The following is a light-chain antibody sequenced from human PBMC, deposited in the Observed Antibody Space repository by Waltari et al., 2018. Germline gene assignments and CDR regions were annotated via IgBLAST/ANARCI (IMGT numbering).Light chain of an antibody. J-gene: IGLJ2*01. CDR1: GSTIGAYA. V-gene: IGLV1-40*01. CDR2: GFN. Sequence: QSVLTHPPSVSGAPGQRVAISCPGSGSTIGAYAVHWDQQPPGKAPKLPTYGFNTRPVGVPDRFSGSQFGTSASLAITGLQAEDEADYYCQSYDPDLSVVFGGGTKLTVL. CDR3: QSYDPDLSVV.